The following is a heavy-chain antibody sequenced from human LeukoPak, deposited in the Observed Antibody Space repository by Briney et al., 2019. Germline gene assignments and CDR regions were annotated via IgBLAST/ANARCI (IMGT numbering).Heavy chain of an antibody. Sequence: ASVKVSCKASEYTFTSYDINWVRQAPGQGLEWMGWVKPNSGKTGYAPSFQGRVTMTRDTSISTAYLEVSSLRSEDTAVYYCARWRNYGGSFDYWGQGTLVTVSS. CDR3: ARWRNYGGSFDY. CDR2: VKPNSGKT. J-gene: IGHJ4*02. D-gene: IGHD3-16*01. V-gene: IGHV1-8*01. CDR1: EYTFTSYD.